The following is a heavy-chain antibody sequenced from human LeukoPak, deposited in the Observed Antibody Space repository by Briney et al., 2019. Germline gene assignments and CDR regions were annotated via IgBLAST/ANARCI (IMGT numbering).Heavy chain of an antibody. J-gene: IGHJ6*02. V-gene: IGHV4-34*01. Sequence: PSETLSLTCAVFGGSFSGYYWSWIRQSPEKGLEWIGEMSHTGATNYNPSLKSRVTVSVDTSKKQFSLNLRSVTAADTAVYYCERGLHYNILTGAMDVWGQGTTVIVSS. D-gene: IGHD3-9*01. CDR1: GGSFSGYY. CDR3: ERGLHYNILTGAMDV. CDR2: MSHTGAT.